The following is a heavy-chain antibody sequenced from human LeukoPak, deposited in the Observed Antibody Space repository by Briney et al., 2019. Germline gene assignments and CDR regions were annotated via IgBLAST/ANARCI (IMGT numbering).Heavy chain of an antibody. CDR3: ARDAATIGTYWYFDL. J-gene: IGHJ2*01. CDR1: GFTFSSYS. V-gene: IGHV3-48*02. CDR2: FSNSDSTI. D-gene: IGHD1-1*01. Sequence: GRSLRLSCAASGFTFSSYSMNWVRQAPRKGLEWVSYFSNSDSTIYYADSVKGRFTISRDNAKFSLFLQMNTLRDEDTAVYYCARDAATIGTYWYFDLWGRGTLVTVSS.